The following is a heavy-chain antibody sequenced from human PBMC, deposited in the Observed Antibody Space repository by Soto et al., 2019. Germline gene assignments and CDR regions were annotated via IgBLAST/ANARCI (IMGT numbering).Heavy chain of an antibody. J-gene: IGHJ4*02. V-gene: IGHV4-30-2*01. CDR2: IYHYGNP. Sequence: QLQLQESGSGLVKPSQTLSLTCAVSGGSIDDYSWSWIRQPPGKGLEWIGYIYHYGNPHYNASVRSRGTLSVDRSKKQCSLKLRSVTAADTAVYYCARDVGDGRLDYWGQGSLVTVSS. CDR1: GGSIDDYS. D-gene: IGHD3-16*01. CDR3: ARDVGDGRLDY.